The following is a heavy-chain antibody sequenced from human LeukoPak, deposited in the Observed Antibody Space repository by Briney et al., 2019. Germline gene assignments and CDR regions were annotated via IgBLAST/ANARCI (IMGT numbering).Heavy chain of an antibody. J-gene: IGHJ4*02. V-gene: IGHV4-31*03. Sequence: SETLSLSCTVSGGSISSGGYYWSWVRQHPGKGVELIAYIYNSGSTYNNPSLKSRVTISVDTSKNQFSLKLSSVTAADTAVYYCARDSDSSFDYWGQGTLVTVSS. CDR3: ARDSDSSFDY. CDR1: GGSISSGGYY. CDR2: IYNSGST. D-gene: IGHD2-15*01.